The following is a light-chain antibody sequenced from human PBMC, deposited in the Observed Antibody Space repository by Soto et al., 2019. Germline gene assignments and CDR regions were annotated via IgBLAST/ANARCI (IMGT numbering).Light chain of an antibody. Sequence: QSVLTQPPSASGTPGQRVTISCSGSSSNIGSNYVYWYQQLPGTAPKLLIYRNNQRPSGVPDRFSGSKSGTSASLAISGLRSEDEADYYCAAGDDSLSVYFFGTGTKATVL. CDR1: SSNIGSNY. CDR3: AAGDDSLSVYF. CDR2: RNN. V-gene: IGLV1-47*01. J-gene: IGLJ1*01.